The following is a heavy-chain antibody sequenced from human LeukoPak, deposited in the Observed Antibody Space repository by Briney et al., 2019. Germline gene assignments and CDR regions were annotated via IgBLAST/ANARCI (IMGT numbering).Heavy chain of an antibody. CDR1: GGSISSSSYY. Sequence: LETLSLTCTVSGGSISSSSYYWGWIRQPPGKGLEWIGSIYYSGSTYYNPSLKSRVTISVDTSKNQFSLKLSSVTAADTAVYYCARQSDDYGDYWFDPWGQGTLVTVSS. CDR3: ARQSDDYGDYWFDP. D-gene: IGHD4-17*01. J-gene: IGHJ5*02. V-gene: IGHV4-39*01. CDR2: IYYSGST.